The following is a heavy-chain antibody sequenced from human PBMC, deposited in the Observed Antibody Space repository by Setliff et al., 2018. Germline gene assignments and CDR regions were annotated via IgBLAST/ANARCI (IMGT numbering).Heavy chain of an antibody. D-gene: IGHD3-22*01. V-gene: IGHV3-7*01. Sequence: GGSLRLSCAASGFTFSSLWMAWVRQAPGKGLEWVANINQGGSDQFYVESVKGRFTTSRDNARNSLYLQMNNLRAEDTAVYHCARGARLYETDHHYYGWLDPWGQGTLVTVSS. CDR3: ARGARLYETDHHYYGWLDP. J-gene: IGHJ5*02. CDR2: INQGGSDQ. CDR1: GFTFSSLW.